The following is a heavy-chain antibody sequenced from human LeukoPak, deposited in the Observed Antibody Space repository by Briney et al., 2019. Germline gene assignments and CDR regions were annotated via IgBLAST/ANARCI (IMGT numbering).Heavy chain of an antibody. D-gene: IGHD5-18*01. CDR1: GGSISSYY. CDR3: ARVDTHVGYVSD. J-gene: IGHJ4*02. CDR2: IYYSGGT. Sequence: SETLSLTCTVSGGSISSYYWSWIRQAPGKGLEWFAYIYYSGGTKYNPSLKSRVTISSDTSKNQFSLKLTSVTAADTAVYYCARVDTHVGYVSDWGQGTLVTVSS. V-gene: IGHV4-59*01.